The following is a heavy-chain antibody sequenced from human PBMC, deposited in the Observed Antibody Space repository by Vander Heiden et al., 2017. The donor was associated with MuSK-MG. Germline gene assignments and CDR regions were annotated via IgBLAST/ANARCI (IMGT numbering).Heavy chain of an antibody. J-gene: IGHJ4*02. CDR1: GYSLTELS. D-gene: IGHD5-12*01. CDR2: IDPKDGET. CDR3: ATDTDRGYPYFDS. V-gene: IGHV1-24*01. Sequence: QVQLVQSGAEVRKPGASVKVSCKVSGYSLTELSMHWVRQAPGEGLEWVGGIDPKDGETIYAQKFQGRVTMTEDTFTDTAYMELRRLRSEDTAMYYCATDTDRGYPYFDSWGQGTLVKVSS.